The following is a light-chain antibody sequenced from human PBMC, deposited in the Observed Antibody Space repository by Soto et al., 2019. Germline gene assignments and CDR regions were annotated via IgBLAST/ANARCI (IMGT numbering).Light chain of an antibody. CDR2: DSS. CDR3: QQWKNWPPIT. Sequence: EIELTQSPATLSLSPGETATLSCRASQSVDKFFAWYQQRPGQPPRLLIFDSSNRATGVPVRFSGTGSGTVFALTIGSLEPEDSALYYCQQWKNWPPITFGQGTRLEIK. J-gene: IGKJ5*01. V-gene: IGKV3-11*01. CDR1: QSVDKF.